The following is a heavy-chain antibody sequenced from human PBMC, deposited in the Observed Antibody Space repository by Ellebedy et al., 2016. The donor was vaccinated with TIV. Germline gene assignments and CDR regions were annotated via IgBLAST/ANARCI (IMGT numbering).Heavy chain of an antibody. J-gene: IGHJ6*02. Sequence: ASVKVSCXASGYTFTGYYMHWVRQAPGQGLEWMGWINPNSGGTNYAQKFQGWVTMTRDTSISTAYMELSRLRSDDTAVYYCAQGGGSGPSYGMDVWGQGTTVTVSS. CDR2: INPNSGGT. D-gene: IGHD3-10*01. CDR3: AQGGGSGPSYGMDV. V-gene: IGHV1-2*04. CDR1: GYTFTGYY.